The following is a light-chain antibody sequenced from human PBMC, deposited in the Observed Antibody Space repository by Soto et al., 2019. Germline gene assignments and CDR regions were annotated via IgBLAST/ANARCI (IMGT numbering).Light chain of an antibody. CDR2: AAF. CDR3: QQHKDWPLT. J-gene: IGKJ4*01. V-gene: IGKV3-15*01. CDR1: QSVSTS. Sequence: EIVMTQSPATLSVSPGETVTLSCRASQSVSTSVAWYQQKPGQAPRLLIYAAFTRATAVPARFSGSGSGTEFAPTFSGLQSEDFAVYHCQQHKDWPLTFGGGTKVDIK.